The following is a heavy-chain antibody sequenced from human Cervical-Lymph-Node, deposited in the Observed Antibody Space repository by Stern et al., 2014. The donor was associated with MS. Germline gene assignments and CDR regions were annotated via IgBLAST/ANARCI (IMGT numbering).Heavy chain of an antibody. CDR1: GFTVSGNY. CDR2: LYSGGDT. Sequence: VQLVESGGGLVQPGGSLRLSCAASGFTVSGNYMTWVRQAPGMGLEWVSLLYSGGDTNYADSVKGRFTISRDDSKNTLYLQMNSLRAEDTAVYYCARGSSWELPKGMDVWGQGTTVTVSS. V-gene: IGHV3-66*01. D-gene: IGHD1-26*01. J-gene: IGHJ6*02. CDR3: ARGSSWELPKGMDV.